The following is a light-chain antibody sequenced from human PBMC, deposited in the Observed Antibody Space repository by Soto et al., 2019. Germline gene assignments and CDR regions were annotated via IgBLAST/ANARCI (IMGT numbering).Light chain of an antibody. J-gene: IGLJ1*01. V-gene: IGLV1-40*01. CDR3: QSYDSRLNGYV. Sequence: QSVLTQPPSVSGAPGQRVTIPCTGSSSNIGAGYDVHWYQQLPGTAPKLLIYGNSNRPSGVPDRFSGSKSGTSASLAITGLQAEDEADYYCQSYDSRLNGYVVVTWTKVTVL. CDR2: GNS. CDR1: SSNIGAGYD.